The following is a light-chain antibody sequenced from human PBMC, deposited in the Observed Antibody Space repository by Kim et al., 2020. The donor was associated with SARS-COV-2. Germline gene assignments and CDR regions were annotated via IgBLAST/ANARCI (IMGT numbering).Light chain of an antibody. CDR3: AAWDDSLNGPV. CDR1: SPNRGSNT. Sequence: GQKVTISCSGGSPNRGSNTVNCCQQLQGAAPKRLIYIKNQRPSGVPDRFSGSKSGTSASLAISGLQTEEEADYYCAAWDDSLNGPVFGGGTQLTAL. J-gene: IGLJ3*02. V-gene: IGLV1-44*01. CDR2: IKN.